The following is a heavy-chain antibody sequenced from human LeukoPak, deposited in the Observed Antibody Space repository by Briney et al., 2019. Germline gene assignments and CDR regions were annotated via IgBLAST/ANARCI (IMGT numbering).Heavy chain of an antibody. J-gene: IGHJ5*02. CDR3: ARPIGRYSRWLAP. CDR2: IYYSGST. V-gene: IGHV4-39*01. D-gene: IGHD1-26*01. CDR1: GGSISSSSYY. Sequence: SETLPLTCTVSGGSISSSSYYWGWIRQPPGKGLEWSGSIYYSGSTYYNPSLKSRVTISVDTSKNQFSLKRSSVTAADTAVYYCARPIGRYSRWLAPWGQGTLVSVSS.